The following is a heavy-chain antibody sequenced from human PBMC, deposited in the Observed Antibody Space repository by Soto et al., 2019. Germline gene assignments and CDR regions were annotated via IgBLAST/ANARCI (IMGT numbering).Heavy chain of an antibody. Sequence: PSETLSLTCAVSGGSISSGCYSWSWTRQPPGKGLEWIGYIYHSGSTYYNPSLKSRVTISVDRSKNQFSLKLSSVTAADTAVYYCARFASSLRSFYYGMDAWGQGTTVTVSS. CDR3: ARFASSLRSFYYGMDA. CDR1: GGSISSGCYS. CDR2: IYHSGST. J-gene: IGHJ6*02. V-gene: IGHV4-30-2*01. D-gene: IGHD3-16*02.